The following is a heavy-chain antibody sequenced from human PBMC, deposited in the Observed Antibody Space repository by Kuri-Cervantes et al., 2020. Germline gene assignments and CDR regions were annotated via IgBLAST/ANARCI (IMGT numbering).Heavy chain of an antibody. V-gene: IGHV3-30*01. CDR2: ISSDGSNK. Sequence: GGSLRLSCAASGFTFSVYAIHWVRQAPGKGLEWVAVISSDGSNKYYADSVKGRFTISRDNSKNTLYLQMNSLRAEDTAVYYCARDRPADYWGQGTLVTVSS. J-gene: IGHJ4*02. D-gene: IGHD6-6*01. CDR3: ARDRPADY. CDR1: GFTFSVYA.